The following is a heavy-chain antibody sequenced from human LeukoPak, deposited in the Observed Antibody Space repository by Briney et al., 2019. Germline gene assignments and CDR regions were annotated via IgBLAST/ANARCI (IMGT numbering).Heavy chain of an antibody. CDR1: GFTFSSYA. CDR3: AKDLPSQALTYYYGSSGRRGFDP. CDR2: ISGSGGST. V-gene: IGHV3-23*01. D-gene: IGHD3-22*01. J-gene: IGHJ5*02. Sequence: GGSLRLSCAASGFTFSSYAMSWVRQAPGKGLEWVSAISGSGGSTYYADSVKGRFTISRDNSKNTLYLQMNSLRAEDTAVYYCAKDLPSQALTYYYGSSGRRGFDPWGQGTLVTVSS.